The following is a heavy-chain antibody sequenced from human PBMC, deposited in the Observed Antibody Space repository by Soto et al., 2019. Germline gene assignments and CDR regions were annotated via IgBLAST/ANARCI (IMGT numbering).Heavy chain of an antibody. J-gene: IGHJ4*02. V-gene: IGHV3-30*03. CDR3: AIEGGLSGSYYISSSYYFDY. CDR2: ISYDGSNT. Sequence: QVQLVESGGGVVQPRRSLRLSCVASGFTFSSYGMHWVRQAPGKGLEWVAIISYDGSNTYYADSVKGRFTISRDNSKNTLYLQMNSLRAEDTSVYYCAIEGGLSGSYYISSSYYFDYWGQGTLVTVSS. CDR1: GFTFSSYG. D-gene: IGHD1-26*01.